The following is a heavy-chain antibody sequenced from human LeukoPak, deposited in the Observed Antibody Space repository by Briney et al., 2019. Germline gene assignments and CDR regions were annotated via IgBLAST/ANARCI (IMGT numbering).Heavy chain of an antibody. Sequence: ASVKVSCKASGYSFTGHYIQWVRQAPGQGLEWMGWINPNSGGTNYAQKFQGRVTMTRDTSINTAYMELSRLTSDDTAVYYCARGDSYSGYDLDYFDYWGQGTLVTVSS. CDR3: ARGDSYSGYDLDYFDY. V-gene: IGHV1-2*02. CDR1: GYSFTGHY. CDR2: INPNSGGT. D-gene: IGHD5-12*01. J-gene: IGHJ4*02.